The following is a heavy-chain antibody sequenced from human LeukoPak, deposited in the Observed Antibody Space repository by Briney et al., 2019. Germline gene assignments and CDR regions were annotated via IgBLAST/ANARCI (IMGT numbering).Heavy chain of an antibody. Sequence: SETLSLTCTVSGDSISSSSYYWGWIRQPPGKGLEWIGSIYYSVTTYYNPSLKSRVTISVDTSKNQFSLRLSSVTAADTAVYYCARDRLRWPKIDYWGQGTLVTVSS. CDR2: IYYSVTT. J-gene: IGHJ4*02. CDR3: ARDRLRWPKIDY. D-gene: IGHD4-23*01. CDR1: GDSISSSSYY. V-gene: IGHV4-39*07.